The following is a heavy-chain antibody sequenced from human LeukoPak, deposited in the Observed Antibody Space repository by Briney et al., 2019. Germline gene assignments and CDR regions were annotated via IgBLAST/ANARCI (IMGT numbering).Heavy chain of an antibody. Sequence: GGSLRLACAASAFTVSSNYMSWVRQAPGEGREWVSVIFSGGSTYYADSVKVRFTISRDNSKNTLYLQMNSLRAEDTAVYYCAKGSGSYYNIGVWFDPWGERTLVTVSS. J-gene: IGHJ5*02. V-gene: IGHV3-53*01. CDR3: AKGSGSYYNIGVWFDP. CDR2: IFSGGST. D-gene: IGHD3-10*01. CDR1: AFTVSSNY.